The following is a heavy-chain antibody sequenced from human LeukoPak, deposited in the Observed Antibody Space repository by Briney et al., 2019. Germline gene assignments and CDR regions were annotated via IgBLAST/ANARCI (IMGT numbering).Heavy chain of an antibody. CDR3: TWITTVRGPPTY. Sequence: GGSLRLSCAASGFTFNSYGLHWVRQAPGKGLEWVAFIRFDGSNNYYADSVKGRFTISRDNSKNTLYLQMNSLRAEDTAVYFCTWITTVRGPPTYWGQGSLVTVSS. CDR1: GFTFNSYG. D-gene: IGHD3-10*02. CDR2: IRFDGSNN. V-gene: IGHV3-30*02. J-gene: IGHJ4*02.